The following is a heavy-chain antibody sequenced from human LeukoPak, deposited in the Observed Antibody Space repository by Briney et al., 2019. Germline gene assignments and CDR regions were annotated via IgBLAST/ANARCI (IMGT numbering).Heavy chain of an antibody. CDR2: IKQDGSEK. CDR3: ARAGWELHEKYFDY. D-gene: IGHD1-26*01. V-gene: IGHV3-7*01. J-gene: IGHJ4*02. CDR1: GFTFSNYW. Sequence: GGSLRLSCAASGFTFSNYWMSWVRQAPGKGLEWVANIKQDGSEKYYVDSVKGRFTISRDNAKNSLYLQMNSLRAEDTAVYSCARAGWELHEKYFDYWGQGTLVTVSS.